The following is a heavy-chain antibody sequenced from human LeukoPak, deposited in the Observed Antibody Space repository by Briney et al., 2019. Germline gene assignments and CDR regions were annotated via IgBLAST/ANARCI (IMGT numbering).Heavy chain of an antibody. J-gene: IGHJ4*02. CDR3: ARPGSSGWDYFDY. V-gene: IGHV4-39*01. Sequence: SETLSLTCTVSGGSISSCSYYWGWIRQPPGKGLEWIGSIYYNGSTYYNPSLKSRVTISVDTSKNQFSLKLSSVTAADTAVYYCARPGSSGWDYFDYWGQGTLVTVSS. CDR1: GGSISSCSYY. D-gene: IGHD6-19*01. CDR2: IYYNGST.